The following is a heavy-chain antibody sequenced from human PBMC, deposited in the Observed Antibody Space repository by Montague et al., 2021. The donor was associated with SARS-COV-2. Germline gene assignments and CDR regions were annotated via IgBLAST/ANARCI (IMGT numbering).Heavy chain of an antibody. J-gene: IGHJ5*02. CDR1: GGSISSYY. CDR3: ARGPEHYDFWSGYYRPWFDP. CDR2: IYYSGST. Sequence: SETLSLTCTVSGGSISSYYWSWIRQIPGKGLEWIEYIYYSGSTNYNPSLKSLVTIPVDTSKNQFFLKLSSVTAADTAVYYCARGPEHYDFWSGYYRPWFDPWGQGTLDAVSS. D-gene: IGHD3-3*01. V-gene: IGHV4-59*01.